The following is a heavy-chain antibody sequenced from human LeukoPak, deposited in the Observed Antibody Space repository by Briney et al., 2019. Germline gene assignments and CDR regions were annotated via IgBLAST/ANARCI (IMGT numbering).Heavy chain of an antibody. J-gene: IGHJ6*03. CDR1: GYTFTSYG. V-gene: IGHV1-18*01. Sequence: GASVKVSCKASGYTFTSYGISWVRQAPGQGLEWRGWISAYNGNTNYAQKLQGRVTMTTDTSTSTAYTELRSLRSDDTAVYYCARDSNLDGSQNYYYYYMDVWGKGTTVTVSS. CDR3: ARDSNLDGSQNYYYYYMDV. CDR2: ISAYNGNT. D-gene: IGHD4-11*01.